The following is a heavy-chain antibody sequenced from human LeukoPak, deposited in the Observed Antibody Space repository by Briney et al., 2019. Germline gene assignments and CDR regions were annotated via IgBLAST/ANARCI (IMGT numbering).Heavy chain of an antibody. CDR2: ISSSSSTI. CDR1: GFTFSSYS. CDR3: ARDRGYSTFDY. D-gene: IGHD4-23*01. J-gene: IGHJ4*02. Sequence: RGSLRLSCAASGFTFSSYSMNWVRQAPGKGLEWVSYISSSSSTIYYADSVKGRFTISRGDAKNSLYLQMNSLRVDDTAVYYCARDRGYSTFDYWGQGTLVTVSS. V-gene: IGHV3-48*01.